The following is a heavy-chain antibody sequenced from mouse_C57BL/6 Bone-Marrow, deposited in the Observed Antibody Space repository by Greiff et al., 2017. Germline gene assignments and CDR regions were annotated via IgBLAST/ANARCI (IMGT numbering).Heavy chain of an antibody. V-gene: IGHV1-55*01. CDR3: ARAGPLGRSFDY. CDR1: GYTFTSYW. D-gene: IGHD4-1*01. CDR2: IYPTGGRT. J-gene: IGHJ2*01. Sequence: QVQLQQPGAELVKPGASVKMSCTASGYTFTSYWITWVKQRPGQGLEWFGAIYPTGGRTNYNEKFKSKGILTVDTASNTAYMQLSSLTSEDSAVFYCARAGPLGRSFDYWGQGTTLTVSS.